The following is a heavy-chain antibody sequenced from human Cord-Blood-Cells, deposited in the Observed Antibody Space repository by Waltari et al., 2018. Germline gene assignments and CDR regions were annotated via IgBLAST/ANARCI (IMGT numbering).Heavy chain of an antibody. J-gene: IGHJ4*02. CDR1: DVHLSSYW. V-gene: IGHV3-7*01. CDR2: IKQDGSEK. CDR3: ARGRSSFFDY. D-gene: IGHD6-6*01. Sequence: EVQLVECGGGLVQPGGSLSLSCAASDVHLSSYWMVWVRQAAGKGLEGVANIKQDGSEKYYVDSVKGRFTISRDNAKNSLYLQMNSLRAEDTAVYYCARGRSSFFDYWGQGTLVTVSS.